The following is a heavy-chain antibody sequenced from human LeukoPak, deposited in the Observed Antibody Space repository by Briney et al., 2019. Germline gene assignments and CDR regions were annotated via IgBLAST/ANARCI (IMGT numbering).Heavy chain of an antibody. CDR3: ARDQSFRGVVLSRFDP. CDR2: INPNSGGT. CDR1: GYTFTGYY. Sequence: GASVKVSCKASGYTFTGYYMHWVRQAPGQGLEWMGWINPNSGGTNYAQKFQGRVTMTRDTSISTAYMELSRLRSDDTAVYYCARDQSFRGVVLSRFDPWGQGTLVTVSS. J-gene: IGHJ5*02. V-gene: IGHV1-2*02. D-gene: IGHD3-10*01.